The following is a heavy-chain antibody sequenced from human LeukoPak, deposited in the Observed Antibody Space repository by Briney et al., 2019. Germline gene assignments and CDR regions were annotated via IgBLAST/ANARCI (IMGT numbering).Heavy chain of an antibody. CDR3: AKDMGDGYNPFDY. V-gene: IGHV3-43*02. Sequence: GGSLRLSCAASGFTFDDYAMHWVRHAPGKGLEWVSLISGDGGSTYYADSVKGRFTISRDNSKNSLYPQMNSLRTEDTALYYCAKDMGDGYNPFDYWGQGTLVTVSS. D-gene: IGHD5-24*01. CDR2: ISGDGGST. J-gene: IGHJ4*02. CDR1: GFTFDDYA.